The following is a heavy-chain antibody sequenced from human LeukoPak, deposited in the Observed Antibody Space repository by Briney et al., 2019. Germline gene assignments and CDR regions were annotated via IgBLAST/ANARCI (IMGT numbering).Heavy chain of an antibody. J-gene: IGHJ3*02. V-gene: IGHV1-18*01. D-gene: IGHD3-3*01. CDR3: ATSLAVEYYDFWSGRAFDI. Sequence: ASVKVSCKASGYTFTSHGISWVRQAPGQGPEWMGWIGTYNGNTNYAQKLQGRVTMTTDTSTSTAYMELRSLRSDDTAVYYCATSLAVEYYDFWSGRAFDIWGQGTMVTVSS. CDR2: IGTYNGNT. CDR1: GYTFTSHG.